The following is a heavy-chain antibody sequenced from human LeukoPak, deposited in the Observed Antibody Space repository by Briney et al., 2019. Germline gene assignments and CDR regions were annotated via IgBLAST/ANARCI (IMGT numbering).Heavy chain of an antibody. CDR3: ARARGRVTTSLWANWFDP. CDR1: GGSFSGYY. Sequence: SETLSLTCAVYGGSFSGYYWSWLRQPPGKGLAWIGEINHSGSTNYNPSLKSRVTISVDTSKNQFSLKLSSVTAADTAVYYCARARGRVTTSLWANWFDPWGQGTLVTVSS. J-gene: IGHJ5*02. CDR2: INHSGST. D-gene: IGHD4-4*01. V-gene: IGHV4-34*01.